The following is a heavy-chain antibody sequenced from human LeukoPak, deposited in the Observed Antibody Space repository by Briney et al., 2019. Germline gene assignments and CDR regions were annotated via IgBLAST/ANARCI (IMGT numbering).Heavy chain of an antibody. CDR3: ARHSHPGPEYYYDSSGYYGY. D-gene: IGHD3-22*01. V-gene: IGHV3-7*01. Sequence: GGSLRLSCAASGFTFSSYWMSWVRQAPGKGLEWVANIKQDGSEKYYVDSVKGRFTISRDNAKNSLYLQMNSLRAEDTAVYYCARHSHPGPEYYYDSSGYYGYWGQGTLVTVSS. J-gene: IGHJ4*02. CDR2: IKQDGSEK. CDR1: GFTFSSYW.